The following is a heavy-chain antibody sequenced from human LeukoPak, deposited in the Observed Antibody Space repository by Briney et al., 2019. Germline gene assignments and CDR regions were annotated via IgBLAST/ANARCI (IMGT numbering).Heavy chain of an antibody. J-gene: IGHJ4*02. CDR2: IYHSGST. D-gene: IGHD5-18*01. V-gene: IGHV4-38-2*01. CDR3: ARANTAMVTGY. CDR1: GCSISSGYY. Sequence: SETLSLTCADSGCSISSGYYWGWIRQPPGKGLEWIGSIYHSGSTYYNPSLKSRVTISVDTSKNQFSLKLSSVTAADTAVYYCARANTAMVTGYWGQGTLVTVSS.